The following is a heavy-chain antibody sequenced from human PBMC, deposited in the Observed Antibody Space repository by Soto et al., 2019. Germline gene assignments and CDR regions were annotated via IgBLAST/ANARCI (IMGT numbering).Heavy chain of an antibody. CDR1: GGSISSGGYY. J-gene: IGHJ4*02. CDR2: IYYSGST. Sequence: SETLSLTCTVSGGSISSGGYYWSWIRQHPGKGLEWIGYIYYSGSTYHNPSLKSRVTISVDTSKNQFSLKLSSVTAADTAVYYCARALPYYYDSSGYYFDYWGQGTLVTVSS. V-gene: IGHV4-31*03. D-gene: IGHD3-22*01. CDR3: ARALPYYYDSSGYYFDY.